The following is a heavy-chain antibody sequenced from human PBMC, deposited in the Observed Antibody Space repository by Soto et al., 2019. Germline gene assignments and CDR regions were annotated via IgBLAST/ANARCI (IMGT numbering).Heavy chain of an antibody. V-gene: IGHV3-30-3*01. CDR2: ISYDGSNK. CDR1: GFTFSSYA. CDR3: ARDLVVVVAATFGYSYGMDV. D-gene: IGHD2-15*01. Sequence: QVQLVESGGGVVQPGRSLRLSCAASGFTFSSYAMHWVRQAPGKGLEWVAVISYDGSNKYYADSVKGRFTISRDNSKSTRYRQMNRLRGEDTAVYYCARDLVVVVAATFGYSYGMDVWGQGTTVTVSS. J-gene: IGHJ6*02.